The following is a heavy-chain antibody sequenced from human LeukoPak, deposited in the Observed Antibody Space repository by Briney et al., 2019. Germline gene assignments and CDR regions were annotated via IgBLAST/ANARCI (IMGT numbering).Heavy chain of an antibody. Sequence: PGGSLRLSCAASGSTFSSYAMSSVRQAPGKWLEWVSAISGSGGSTYYADSVKGRFTISRDNSKNTLYLQMNSLRAEDTAVYYCAKVRGYCSGGSCPDYWGQGTLVTVSS. D-gene: IGHD2-15*01. CDR2: ISGSGGST. CDR3: AKVRGYCSGGSCPDY. V-gene: IGHV3-23*01. CDR1: GSTFSSYA. J-gene: IGHJ4*02.